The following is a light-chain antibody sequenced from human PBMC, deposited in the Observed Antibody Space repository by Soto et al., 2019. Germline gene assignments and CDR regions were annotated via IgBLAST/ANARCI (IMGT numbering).Light chain of an antibody. Sequence: QSALTQPPSASGSPGQSVTISCTGTSSDVGGYNYVSWYQQHPGKAPKLMIYEGSKRPSGVSYRFSGSKSGNTASLTISGLRAEDEAHYYCCSYARSTTSWVFGGGTKLTVL. CDR3: CSYARSTTSWV. V-gene: IGLV2-23*01. CDR1: SSDVGGYNY. J-gene: IGLJ3*02. CDR2: EGS.